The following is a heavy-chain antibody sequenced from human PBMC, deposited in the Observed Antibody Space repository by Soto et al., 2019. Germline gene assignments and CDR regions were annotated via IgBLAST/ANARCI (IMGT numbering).Heavy chain of an antibody. J-gene: IGHJ4*02. CDR2: IYYSGST. Sequence: LSLTCTVSGGSVSSGSYYWSWIRQPPGKGLEWIGYIYYSGSTNYNPSLKSRVTISVDTSKNQFSLKLSSVTAADTAVYYCATADQWELLRTDYWGQGTLVTVSS. V-gene: IGHV4-61*01. CDR1: GGSVSSGSYY. CDR3: ATADQWELLRTDY. D-gene: IGHD1-26*01.